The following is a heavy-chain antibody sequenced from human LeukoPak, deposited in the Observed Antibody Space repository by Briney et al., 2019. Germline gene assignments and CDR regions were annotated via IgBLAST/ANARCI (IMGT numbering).Heavy chain of an antibody. Sequence: ASVKVSCKASGYTFTSYAMHWVRQAPGQRLEWMGWINAGNGNTKYSQKFQGRVTITRDTSASIAYMELSSLRSEDTAVYYCARVGPAAGNVWFDPWGQGTLVTVSP. V-gene: IGHV1-3*01. D-gene: IGHD6-13*01. CDR2: INAGNGNT. J-gene: IGHJ5*02. CDR1: GYTFTSYA. CDR3: ARVGPAAGNVWFDP.